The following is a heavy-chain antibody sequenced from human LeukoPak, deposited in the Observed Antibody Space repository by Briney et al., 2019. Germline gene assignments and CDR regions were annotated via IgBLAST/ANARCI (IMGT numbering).Heavy chain of an antibody. CDR2: ISAYNGNT. CDR1: GYTFTSYG. V-gene: IGHV1-18*01. Sequence: GASVKVSCKASGYTFTSYGISWVRQAPGQGLEWMGWISAYNGNTNYAQKLQGRVTMTTDTSTSTAYMELRSLRSDDTAVYYCARARRGQQPKNNWFDPWGQGTLATVSS. D-gene: IGHD6-13*01. J-gene: IGHJ5*02. CDR3: ARARRGQQPKNNWFDP.